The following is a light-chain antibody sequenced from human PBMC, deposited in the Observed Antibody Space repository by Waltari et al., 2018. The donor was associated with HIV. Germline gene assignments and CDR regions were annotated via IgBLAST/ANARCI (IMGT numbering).Light chain of an antibody. Sequence: QSVLTQPPSVSGAPGQRVTISCTGSSSNIGAGYDVHWYQQLPGTAPKLLIYGNSNRPAGVPDRFSCSKSGTSASLAITGRQAEDEADYYCQSYDSSLSGVVFGGGTKLTVL. CDR3: QSYDSSLSGVV. J-gene: IGLJ2*01. V-gene: IGLV1-40*01. CDR2: GNS. CDR1: SSNIGAGYD.